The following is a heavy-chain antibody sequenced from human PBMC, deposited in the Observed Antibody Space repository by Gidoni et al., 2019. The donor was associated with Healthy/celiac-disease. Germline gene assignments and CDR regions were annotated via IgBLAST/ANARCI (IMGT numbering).Heavy chain of an antibody. J-gene: IGHJ3*02. CDR2: ISGSGGST. D-gene: IGHD3-22*01. V-gene: IGHV3-23*01. CDR3: AKDRSGYYWDAFDI. Sequence: EVQLLAFGGGLVQPGGSLRLSCAASVFPFSSYAMSLVRQAPGRGLEWVSAISGSGGSTYDADSVKGRFTISRDNSKNTLYLQMNSLRAEDTAVYDCAKDRSGYYWDAFDIWGQGTMVTVSS. CDR1: VFPFSSYA.